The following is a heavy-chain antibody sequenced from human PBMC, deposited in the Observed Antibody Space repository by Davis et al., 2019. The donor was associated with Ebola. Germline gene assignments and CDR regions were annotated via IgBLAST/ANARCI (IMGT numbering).Heavy chain of an antibody. CDR1: GFTFGDYY. J-gene: IGHJ4*02. CDR3: ARELGYYDSSGYYSLTLFDY. V-gene: IGHV3-11*04. D-gene: IGHD3-22*01. Sequence: GESLKISCAASGFTFGDYYMSWIRQAPGKGLEWVSYISSSGSTIYYADSVKGRFTISRDNAKNSLYLQMNSLRAEDTAVYYCARELGYYDSSGYYSLTLFDYWGQGTLVTVSS. CDR2: ISSSGSTI.